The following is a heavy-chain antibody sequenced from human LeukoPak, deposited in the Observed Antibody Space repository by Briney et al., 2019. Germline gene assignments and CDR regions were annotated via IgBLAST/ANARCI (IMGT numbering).Heavy chain of an antibody. CDR3: TTVLETGTDY. J-gene: IGHJ4*02. CDR1: GFTVSSNY. Sequence: GGSLRLSCAASGFTVSSNYMSWVRQAPGKGLEWVGRIKSKTDGGTTDYAAPVKGRFTISRDDSKKTLYLQMNSLKTEDTAVYYCTTVLETGTDYWGQGTLVTVSS. D-gene: IGHD1-1*01. V-gene: IGHV3-15*01. CDR2: IKSKTDGGTT.